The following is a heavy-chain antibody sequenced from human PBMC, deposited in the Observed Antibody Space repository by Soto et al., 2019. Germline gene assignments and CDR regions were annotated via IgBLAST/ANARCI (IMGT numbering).Heavy chain of an antibody. CDR3: AGEYCGGDCYSAARYGMDG. Sequence: QVQLVQSGAEVKKPGASVKVSCKASGYTFTSYAMHWVRQAPGQRLEWMGWINAGNGNTKYSQKFQGRVTITRDTAASTAYMELSSLRSEDTAVYYCAGEYCGGDCYSAARYGMDGWGQGTTVTVSS. CDR2: INAGNGNT. CDR1: GYTFTSYA. D-gene: IGHD2-21*02. J-gene: IGHJ6*02. V-gene: IGHV1-3*01.